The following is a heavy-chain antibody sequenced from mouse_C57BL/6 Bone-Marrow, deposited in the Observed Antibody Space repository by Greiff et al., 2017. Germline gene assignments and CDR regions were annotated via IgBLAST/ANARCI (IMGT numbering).Heavy chain of an antibody. CDR3: TTSGLLRSYAMDY. J-gene: IGHJ4*01. CDR1: GFNIKDYY. Sequence: EVQLQQSGAELVRPGASVKLSCTASGFNIKDYYMHWVKQRPEQGLEWIGRIDPEDGDTEYDPKFQGKATMTADTSSNTAYLQLSSLTSEDTAVYYCTTSGLLRSYAMDYWGQGTSVTVSS. V-gene: IGHV14-1*01. D-gene: IGHD1-1*01. CDR2: IDPEDGDT.